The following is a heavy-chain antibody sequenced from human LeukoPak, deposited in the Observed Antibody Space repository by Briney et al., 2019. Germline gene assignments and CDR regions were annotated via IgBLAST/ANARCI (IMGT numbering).Heavy chain of an antibody. CDR1: GFIFSNAW. V-gene: IGHV3-15*01. J-gene: IGHJ4*02. CDR3: TTDGKSDFDY. D-gene: IGHD1-26*01. CDR2: IKSKTDGGTT. Sequence: GGSLRLSCAASGFIFSNAWMSWVRQAPGKGLEWVGCIKSKTDGGTTDYAAPVKGRFTISRDDSKNTLYLQMNSLKTEDTAVYYCTTDGKSDFDYWGQGTLVTVSS.